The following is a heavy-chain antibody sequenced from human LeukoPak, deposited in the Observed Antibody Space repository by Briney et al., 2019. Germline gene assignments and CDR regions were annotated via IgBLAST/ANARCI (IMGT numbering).Heavy chain of an antibody. V-gene: IGHV4-34*01. D-gene: IGHD3-22*01. J-gene: IGHJ6*02. CDR1: GGSFNGYY. Sequence: SETLPLTCAVYGGSFNGYYWSWIRQPPGKGLEWIGEINHSGSTNYNPSLKSRVTISVDTSKNQFSLKLSSVTAADTAVYYCARGLRYDSSGYYHYYYYGMDVWGQGTTVTVSS. CDR2: INHSGST. CDR3: ARGLRYDSSGYYHYYYYGMDV.